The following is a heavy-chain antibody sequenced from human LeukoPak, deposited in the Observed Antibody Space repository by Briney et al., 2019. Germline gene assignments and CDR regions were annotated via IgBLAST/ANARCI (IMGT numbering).Heavy chain of an antibody. CDR2: ITSSGSNI. CDR3: ARDPGVGSGWYYFDQ. D-gene: IGHD6-19*01. J-gene: IGHJ4*02. CDR1: GFSFTSYN. Sequence: GGSLRLSCAASGFSFTSYNMAWVRQAPGKGPEWVSYITSSGSNIYYADSVKGRFTISRDNAKSSLYLQVNSLRAEDTAVYYCARDPGVGSGWYYFDQWGQGTLVTVSS. V-gene: IGHV3-48*04.